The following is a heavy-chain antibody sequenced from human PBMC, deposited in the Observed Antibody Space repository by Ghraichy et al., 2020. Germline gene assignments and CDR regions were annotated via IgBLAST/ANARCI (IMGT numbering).Heavy chain of an antibody. V-gene: IGHV4-34*01. CDR2: INHSGST. Sequence: SETLSLTCAVYGGSFSGYYWSWIRQPPGKGLEWIGEINHSGSTNYNPSLKSRVTISVETSKNQFSRKLSSVTAADTAVYYVARGVNMWGGDYWGQGTLVTVSS. CDR1: GGSFSGYY. J-gene: IGHJ4*02. D-gene: IGHD2/OR15-2a*01. CDR3: ARGVNMWGGDY.